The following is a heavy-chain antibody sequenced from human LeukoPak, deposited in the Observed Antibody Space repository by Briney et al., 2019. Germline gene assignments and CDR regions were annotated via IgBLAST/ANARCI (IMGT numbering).Heavy chain of an antibody. CDR2: ISGSGGST. D-gene: IGHD4-17*01. CDR3: AKDRLYGDYYYYYGVDV. J-gene: IGHJ6*02. Sequence: GGSLRLSCAASGFTFSSYAMSWVRQAPGKGLEWVSAISGSGGSTYYADSVKGRFTISRDNSKNTLYLQMNSLRAEDTAVYYCAKDRLYGDYYYYYGVDVWGQGTTVTVSS. CDR1: GFTFSSYA. V-gene: IGHV3-23*01.